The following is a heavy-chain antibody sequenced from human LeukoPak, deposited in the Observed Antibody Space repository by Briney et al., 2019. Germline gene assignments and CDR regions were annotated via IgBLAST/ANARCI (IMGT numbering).Heavy chain of an antibody. Sequence: ASVKVSCKASGYTFAGYYVHWVRQAPGQGLEWMGWINPNSGGTNYAQKFQGRVTMTRDTSISTAYMELSRLRSDDTAVYYCARGYCSGGSCYFFAYWGQGTLVTVSS. V-gene: IGHV1-2*02. D-gene: IGHD2-15*01. CDR3: ARGYCSGGSCYFFAY. CDR2: INPNSGGT. J-gene: IGHJ4*02. CDR1: GYTFAGYY.